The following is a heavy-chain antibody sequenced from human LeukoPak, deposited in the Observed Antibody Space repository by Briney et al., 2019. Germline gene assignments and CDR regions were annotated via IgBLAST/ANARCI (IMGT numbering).Heavy chain of an antibody. CDR3: AKGITMVWGVIPDYFDY. J-gene: IGHJ4*02. D-gene: IGHD3-10*01. CDR1: GFTFSSYA. V-gene: IGHV3-23*01. Sequence: GGSLRLSCAASGFTFSSYAMSWVRQAPGKGLEWVSAISGSGGSTYYADSVKGRFTISRDNSKNTMYLQMNSLRAEDTAVYYCAKGITMVWGVIPDYFDYWGQGTLVTVSS. CDR2: ISGSGGST.